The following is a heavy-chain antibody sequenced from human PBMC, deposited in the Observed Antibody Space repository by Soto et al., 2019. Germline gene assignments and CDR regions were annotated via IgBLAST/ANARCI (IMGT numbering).Heavy chain of an antibody. CDR3: ARDTRITMVRGVSDY. V-gene: IGHV3-48*01. Sequence: EVQLVESGGGLVQPGGSLRLSCAASGFTFSSYSMNWVRQAPGKGLEWVSYISSSSSTIYYADSVKGRFTISRDNAKNSLYLQMNSLRAEDTAVYYCARDTRITMVRGVSDYWGQGTLVTVSS. D-gene: IGHD3-10*01. J-gene: IGHJ4*02. CDR1: GFTFSSYS. CDR2: ISSSSSTI.